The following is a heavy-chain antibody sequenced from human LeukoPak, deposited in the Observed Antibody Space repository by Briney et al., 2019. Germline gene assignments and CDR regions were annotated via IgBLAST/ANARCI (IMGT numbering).Heavy chain of an antibody. CDR2: IKEDGSET. D-gene: IGHD3-10*01. CDR1: GFTFSRYW. V-gene: IGHV3-7*01. Sequence: GGSLRLSCAASGFTFSRYWMSWVRQAPGKGLEWMANIKEDGSETYYVDSVKGRFTISRDNAKNSLFLQMNNLRADDTAVYYCARTMLYDSGSYYVPFDDWGQGTLVTVSS. CDR3: ARTMLYDSGSYYVPFDD. J-gene: IGHJ4*02.